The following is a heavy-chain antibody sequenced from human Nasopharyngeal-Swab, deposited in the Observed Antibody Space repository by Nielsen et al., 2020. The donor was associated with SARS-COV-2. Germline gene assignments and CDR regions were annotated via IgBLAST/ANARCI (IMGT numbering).Heavy chain of an antibody. D-gene: IGHD3-16*02. CDR3: ARGRLRRYYDYVWGSYRSDVFDI. J-gene: IGHJ3*02. Sequence: SETLSLTCTVSGGSISSYYWSWIRQPPGKGLEWIGYIYYSGSTNYNPSLKSRVSMSLDTSKNQFSLKLSSVTAADTAVYYCARGRLRRYYDYVWGSYRSDVFDIWGQGTMVTVSS. CDR1: GGSISSYY. V-gene: IGHV4-59*12. CDR2: IYYSGST.